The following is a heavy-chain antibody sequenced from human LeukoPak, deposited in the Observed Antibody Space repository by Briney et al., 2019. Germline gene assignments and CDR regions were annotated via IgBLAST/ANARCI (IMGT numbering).Heavy chain of an antibody. J-gene: IGHJ4*02. CDR2: IKQDGSEK. Sequence: GGSLRLSCAASGFTFSSYWMSWVRQAPGKGLEWVANIKQDGSEKYYVDSVKGRFTISRDNAKNSLYLQMNSLRAEDTAVYYCARMSGYCSRTSCYTPPSDYWGQGTLVTVSS. D-gene: IGHD2-2*02. CDR1: GFTFSSYW. CDR3: ARMSGYCSRTSCYTPPSDY. V-gene: IGHV3-7*01.